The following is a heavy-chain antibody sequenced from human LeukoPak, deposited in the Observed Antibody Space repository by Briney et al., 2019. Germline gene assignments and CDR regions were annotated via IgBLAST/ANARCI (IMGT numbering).Heavy chain of an antibody. CDR1: GFTFSNYW. CDR2: IYSGGST. Sequence: GGSLRLSCAASGFTFSNYWMSWVRQAPGKGLEWVSVIYSGGSTYYADSVKGRFTISRDNSKNTLYLQMNSLRAEDTAVYYCARAGVVQDAFDIWGQGTMVTVSS. V-gene: IGHV3-53*01. D-gene: IGHD6-6*01. CDR3: ARAGVVQDAFDI. J-gene: IGHJ3*02.